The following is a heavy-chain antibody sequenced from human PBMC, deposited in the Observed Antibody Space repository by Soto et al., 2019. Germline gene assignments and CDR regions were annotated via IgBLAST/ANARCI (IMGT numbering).Heavy chain of an antibody. J-gene: IGHJ4*02. V-gene: IGHV3-33*01. CDR2: IWYDGSNK. CDR1: GFTFSSYG. CDR3: ARAWDDSSEDFFDY. Sequence: QVQLVESGGGVVQPGRSLRLSCAASGFTFSSYGMHWVRQAPGKGLEWVAVIWYDGSNKYYADSGKGRFTISRDNSKNTLYLQMNSLRAEDTAVYYCARAWDDSSEDFFDYWGQGTLVTVSS. D-gene: IGHD3-22*01.